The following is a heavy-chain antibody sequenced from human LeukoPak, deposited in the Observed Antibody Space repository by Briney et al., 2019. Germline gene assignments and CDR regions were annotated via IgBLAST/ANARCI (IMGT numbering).Heavy chain of an antibody. V-gene: IGHV1-2*02. Sequence: ASVKVSCKASGYTFTGYYMHWVRQAPGQGLEWMGWINPNIGGTNYAQEFQGRVTMTRDTSISTAYMELSSLRSDDTAVYYCAREGPLRLPYFDPWGQGTLVTVSS. D-gene: IGHD4-17*01. CDR3: AREGPLRLPYFDP. CDR2: INPNIGGT. CDR1: GYTFTGYY. J-gene: IGHJ5*02.